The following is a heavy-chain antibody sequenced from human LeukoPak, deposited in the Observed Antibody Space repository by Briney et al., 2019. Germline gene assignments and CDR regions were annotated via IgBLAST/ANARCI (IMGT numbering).Heavy chain of an antibody. Sequence: PGGSLRLSCAAPGFTSSNAWMSWVRQAPGKGLEWVGRIKSKTDGGTTDYAAPVKGRFTISRDDSKNTLYLQVNSLKAEDTAVYYCTTDPIVVVPTFDYWGQGTLVTVSS. J-gene: IGHJ4*02. D-gene: IGHD2-2*01. V-gene: IGHV3-15*01. CDR1: GFTSSNAW. CDR3: TTDPIVVVPTFDY. CDR2: IKSKTDGGTT.